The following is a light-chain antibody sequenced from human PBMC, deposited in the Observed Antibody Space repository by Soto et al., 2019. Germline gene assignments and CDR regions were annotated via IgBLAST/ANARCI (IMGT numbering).Light chain of an antibody. CDR1: SSDVGSYNL. J-gene: IGLJ2*01. CDR2: GVS. V-gene: IGLV2-8*01. Sequence: QSALTQPPSASGSPGQSVTISCTGTSSDVGSYNLVSWHQQHPGKAPKVMIYGVSQRPSGVPDRFSGSKSGNTASLTVSGLQAEDEADYYCSSYAGSSVVFGAGTKRTVL. CDR3: SSYAGSSVV.